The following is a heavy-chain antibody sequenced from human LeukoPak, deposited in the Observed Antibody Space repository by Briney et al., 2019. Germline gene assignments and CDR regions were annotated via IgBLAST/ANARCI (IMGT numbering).Heavy chain of an antibody. CDR2: IGTSSTTI. D-gene: IGHD3-10*01. J-gene: IGHJ4*02. Sequence: SGGSLRLSCAASGFTFSSYTMNWVRQPPGKGLEWVSNIGTSSTTIYYADSVKGRFTISRDNAKNSLYLQMNSLRAEDTAVYYCARDWGGGSGAGIDCWGQGTLVTVSS. CDR1: GFTFSSYT. V-gene: IGHV3-48*01. CDR3: ARDWGGGSGAGIDC.